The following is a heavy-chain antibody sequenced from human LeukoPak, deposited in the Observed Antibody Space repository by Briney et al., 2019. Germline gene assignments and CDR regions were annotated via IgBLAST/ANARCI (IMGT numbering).Heavy chain of an antibody. D-gene: IGHD2-2*01. J-gene: IGHJ1*01. CDR3: AKDRYCSSTSCYLQFQH. Sequence: GGSLRLSCAASGFTFSSYGMHWVRQAPGKGLEWVAFIRYDGSNKYYADSVKGRFTISRDNSKNTLYLQMNSLRAEDTAVYYCAKDRYCSSTSCYLQFQHGGQGTLVTVSS. V-gene: IGHV3-30*02. CDR2: IRYDGSNK. CDR1: GFTFSSYG.